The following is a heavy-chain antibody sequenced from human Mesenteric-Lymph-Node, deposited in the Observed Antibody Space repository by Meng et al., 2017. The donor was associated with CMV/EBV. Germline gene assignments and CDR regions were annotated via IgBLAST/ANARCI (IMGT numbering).Heavy chain of an antibody. CDR3: MRGVDY. V-gene: IGHV1-2*02. CDR1: GYIFTAYY. CDR2: INPNSGDT. Sequence: QVHLVQSGAEVQKPGASVKVSCKASGYIFTAYYMHWVRQAPGQRIERMGWINPNSGDTNYAQNFQGRVTITRDTSLTTTYMELTRLTSNDTAVYYCMRGVDYWGQGTLVTVSS. J-gene: IGHJ4*02.